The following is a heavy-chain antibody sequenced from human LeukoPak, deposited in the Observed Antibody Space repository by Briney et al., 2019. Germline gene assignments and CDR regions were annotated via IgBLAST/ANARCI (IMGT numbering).Heavy chain of an antibody. Sequence: GGSLRLSCAASEFTFSSYGMHWVRQAPSKGLEWVAVIWYDGSKKYYADSVKGRFTISRDNSKNTLYLQMNSLRAEDTAVYYCTRRDGDNDRGFDYWGQGTLVTVSS. CDR1: EFTFSSYG. CDR3: TRRDGDNDRGFDY. J-gene: IGHJ4*02. D-gene: IGHD4-23*01. V-gene: IGHV3-33*01. CDR2: IWYDGSKK.